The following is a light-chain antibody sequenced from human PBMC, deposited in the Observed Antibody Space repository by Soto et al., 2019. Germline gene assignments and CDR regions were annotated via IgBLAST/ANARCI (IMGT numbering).Light chain of an antibody. CDR2: GAS. CDR3: LQDYNYPRT. V-gene: IGKV1-6*01. J-gene: IGKJ2*01. CDR1: QGIRDE. Sequence: AIQMTQFPASLSASVGDRVTSTCRASQGIRDELGWYQQKPGKAPNLLIYGASRLERGVPSRFSGSGSGTDFSLTIISLRPEDSATYFCLQDYNYPRTFGQGTKLQIK.